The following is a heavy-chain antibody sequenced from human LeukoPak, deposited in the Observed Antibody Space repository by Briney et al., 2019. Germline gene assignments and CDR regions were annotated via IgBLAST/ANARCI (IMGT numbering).Heavy chain of an antibody. J-gene: IGHJ6*02. CDR2: ISAYNGNT. Sequence: ASVKVSCKASGYTFTSYGISWVRQAPGQGLEWMGWISAYNGNTNYAQKLQGRVTMTTDTSTSTAYMELRSLRPDDTAVYYCAREADSSSWFLSPEGMDVWGQGTTVTVSS. D-gene: IGHD6-13*01. V-gene: IGHV1-18*01. CDR3: AREADSSSWFLSPEGMDV. CDR1: GYTFTSYG.